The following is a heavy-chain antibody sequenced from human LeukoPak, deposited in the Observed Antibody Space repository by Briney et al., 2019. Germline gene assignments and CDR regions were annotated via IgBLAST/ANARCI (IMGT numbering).Heavy chain of an antibody. V-gene: IGHV3-33*06. Sequence: GGSLRLSCAASGFTFSNYGMHWVRQAPGKGLEWVAVIWYDGGYKYNEDSVKGRFTISRDDSKNTLYLQMNSLRAEDSAVYYWAKADRTGSYSYYYMDVWGKGTTVTVSS. CDR2: IWYDGGYK. J-gene: IGHJ6*03. CDR3: AKADRTGSYSYYYMDV. D-gene: IGHD3-16*02. CDR1: GFTFSNYG.